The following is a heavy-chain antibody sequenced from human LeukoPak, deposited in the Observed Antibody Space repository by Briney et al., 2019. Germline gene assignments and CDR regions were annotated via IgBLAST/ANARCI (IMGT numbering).Heavy chain of an antibody. Sequence: SETLSLTCAVYGGSLSGYYWSWIRQPPGKGLEWIGEINHSGSTNYNPSLKSRVTISVDTSKNQFSLKLSSVTAADTAVYYCARGLMVRGVPDYWGQGTLVTVSS. J-gene: IGHJ4*02. CDR3: ARGLMVRGVPDY. CDR2: INHSGST. D-gene: IGHD3-10*01. CDR1: GGSLSGYY. V-gene: IGHV4-34*01.